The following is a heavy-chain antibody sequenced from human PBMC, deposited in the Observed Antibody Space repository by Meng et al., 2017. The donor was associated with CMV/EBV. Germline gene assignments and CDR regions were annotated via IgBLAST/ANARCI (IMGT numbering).Heavy chain of an antibody. CDR2: IKQDGSEK. J-gene: IGHJ3*02. CDR1: GFTFSSYW. Sequence: GESLMISCAASGFTFSSYWMSWVRQAPGKGLEWVANIKQDGSEKYYVDSVKGRFTISRDNAKNSLYLQMNSLRAEDTAVYYCARENWGDAFDIWGQGTMVTVSS. D-gene: IGHD7-27*01. V-gene: IGHV3-7*01. CDR3: ARENWGDAFDI.